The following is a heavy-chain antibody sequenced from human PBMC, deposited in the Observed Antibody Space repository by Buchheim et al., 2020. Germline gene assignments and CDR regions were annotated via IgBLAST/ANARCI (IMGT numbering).Heavy chain of an antibody. D-gene: IGHD6-13*01. J-gene: IGHJ6*02. Sequence: QVQLVQSGAEVKKPGSSVKVSCKASGGTFSSYTISWVRQAPGQGLEWMGRIIPILGIANYAQKFQGRVTMTRNTSISTAYMELSSLRSEDTAVYYCARGTISSWYYYYYGMDVWGQGTT. CDR3: ARGTISSWYYYYYGMDV. V-gene: IGHV1-69*02. CDR1: GGTFSSYT. CDR2: IIPILGIA.